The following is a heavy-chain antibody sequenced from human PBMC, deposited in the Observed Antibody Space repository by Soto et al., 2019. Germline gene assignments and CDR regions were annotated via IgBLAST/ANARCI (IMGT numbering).Heavy chain of an antibody. Sequence: EASVKVSCKASGGTFSSYAISWVRQAPGQGLEWMGGIIPIFGTANYAQKFQGRVTITADESTSTAYMELSNLRSEDTAVYYCVIDWSGGSCYSGGGGYYYYGMDVWGQGTTVTVSS. D-gene: IGHD2-15*01. CDR1: GGTFSSYA. CDR2: IIPIFGTA. CDR3: VIDWSGGSCYSGGGGYYYYGMDV. J-gene: IGHJ6*02. V-gene: IGHV1-69*13.